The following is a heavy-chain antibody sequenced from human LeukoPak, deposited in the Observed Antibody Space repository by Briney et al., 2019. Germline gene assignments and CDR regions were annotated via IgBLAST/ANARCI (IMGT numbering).Heavy chain of an antibody. CDR3: ARVAQGGSYFDY. Sequence: ASVKVSCKASGGTFSSYAISWVRQAPGQGLEWMGGIIPIFGTANYAQKFQGRVTITADKSTSTAYMELSSLRSEDTAVYYCARVAQGGSYFDYWGHGTLVTVSS. D-gene: IGHD3-16*01. V-gene: IGHV1-69*06. CDR1: GGTFSSYA. CDR2: IIPIFGTA. J-gene: IGHJ4*01.